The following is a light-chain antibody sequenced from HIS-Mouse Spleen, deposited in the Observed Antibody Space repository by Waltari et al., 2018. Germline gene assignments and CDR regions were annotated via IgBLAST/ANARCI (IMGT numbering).Light chain of an antibody. Sequence: DIVLTQSPGTLSLSPGERATLSCRASQSVSSSYLAWYQQKPGQAPRLLIYGASSRATGIPDRFSGSGSGTDFTLTISRLEPEEFAVYCCQQYGSSPPITFGGGTKVAIK. CDR3: QQYGSSPPIT. CDR1: QSVSSSY. V-gene: IGKV3-20*01. J-gene: IGKJ4*01. CDR2: GAS.